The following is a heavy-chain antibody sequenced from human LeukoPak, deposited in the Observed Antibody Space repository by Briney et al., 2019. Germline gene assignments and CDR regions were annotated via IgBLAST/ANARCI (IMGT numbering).Heavy chain of an antibody. V-gene: IGHV3-23*05. CDR3: ASRVIRGAHFNY. CDR1: GFTFSSYA. Sequence: GGSLRLSCAASGFTFSSYAMSWVRQAPGKGLEWVSTIYDTGTYTFYTDSVKGRFTISRDNSKNTLSLQMNSLRAEDTAVYYCASRVIRGAHFNYWGQGTLVTVSS. CDR2: IYDTGTYT. J-gene: IGHJ4*02. D-gene: IGHD3-10*01.